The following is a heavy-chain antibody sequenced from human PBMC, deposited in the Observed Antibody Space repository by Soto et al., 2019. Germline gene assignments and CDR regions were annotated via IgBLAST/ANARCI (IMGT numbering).Heavy chain of an antibody. CDR3: ARDAGYHVVGLEWFDF. D-gene: IGHD2-2*01. J-gene: IGHJ5*01. CDR2: IIPIFGTA. Sequence: QVQLVQSGAEVKKPGSSVKVSCKASGGTFSSYAISWVRQAPGQGLEWMGGIIPIFGTANYAQKFEGRVTINADEFTSTAYMALSSLRSEDTDVDCCARDAGYHVVGLEWFDFWGQGTLVTVSS. V-gene: IGHV1-69*01. CDR1: GGTFSSYA.